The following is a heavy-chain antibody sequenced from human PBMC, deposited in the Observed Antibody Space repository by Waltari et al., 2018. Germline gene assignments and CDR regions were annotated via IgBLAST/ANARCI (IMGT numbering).Heavy chain of an antibody. CDR2: IYYSGST. D-gene: IGHD5-12*01. J-gene: IGHJ4*02. CDR1: GGPISSYY. CDR3: ARSIVAPGGGPDPSLDY. Sequence: QVQLQESGPGLVKPSETLSLTCTVSGGPISSYYWSWIRQPPGKGLEWIGYIYYSGSTNYNPSLKSRVTISVDTSKNQFSLKLSSVTAADTAVYYCARSIVAPGGGPDPSLDYWGQGTLVTVSS. V-gene: IGHV4-59*01.